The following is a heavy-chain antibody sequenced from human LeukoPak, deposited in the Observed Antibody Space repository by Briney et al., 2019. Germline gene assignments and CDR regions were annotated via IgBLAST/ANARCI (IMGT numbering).Heavy chain of an antibody. Sequence: GESLKISCKVSGYSFTSYCIGWVRQMPGKGLEWMGIIYPGDSGPTYSPSFQGQVTISVDKSISTAYLQWSSLQASDTAMYFCGMSGDRVPLQDDVFDVWGQGTMVTVST. CDR3: GMSGDRVPLQDDVFDV. CDR1: GYSFTSYC. V-gene: IGHV5-51*01. CDR2: IYPGDSGP. D-gene: IGHD1-26*01. J-gene: IGHJ3*01.